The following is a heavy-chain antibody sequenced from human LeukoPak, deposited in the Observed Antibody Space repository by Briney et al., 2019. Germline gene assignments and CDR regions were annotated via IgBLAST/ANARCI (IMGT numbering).Heavy chain of an antibody. CDR1: GDSFSSNSAA. V-gene: IGHV6-1*01. Sequence: SQTLSLTCALSGDSFSSNSAAWHWIRQSPSRGLEWLGRTYYRSKWYNDYAVSVKSRITINPDTSKNQFSLQLNSVTPEDTAVYYCAREDTYHWAVLGHWGQGTLVTVSS. CDR3: AREDTYHWAVLGH. CDR2: TYYRSKWYN. J-gene: IGHJ4*02. D-gene: IGHD1-20*01.